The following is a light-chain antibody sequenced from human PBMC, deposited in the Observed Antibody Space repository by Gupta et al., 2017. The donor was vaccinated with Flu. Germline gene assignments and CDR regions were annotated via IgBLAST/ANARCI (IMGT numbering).Light chain of an antibody. V-gene: IGLV6-57*01. CDR1: SGSISTNY. CDR3: QSYDSFNRYVV. Sequence: NFMLTQPHSVSESPGKTVTISCTRSSGSISTNYVQCYQQRPGSSPTTVIYEDNQRPSGVPDRFSGSVDSSSNSASLTISGLKTEDEADYFCQSYDSFNRYVVFGGGTKLTVL. J-gene: IGLJ2*01. CDR2: EDN.